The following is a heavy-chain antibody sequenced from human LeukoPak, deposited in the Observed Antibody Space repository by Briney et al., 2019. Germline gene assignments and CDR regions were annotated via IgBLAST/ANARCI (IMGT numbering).Heavy chain of an antibody. CDR1: GFTFSSYA. CDR2: ISGSGSST. V-gene: IGHV3-23*01. J-gene: IGHJ4*02. Sequence: GGSLRLSCAASGFTFSSYAMSWVRQAPGKGLEWVSAISGSGSSTYYADSVKGRFTISRDNSKSTLYLQMNSLRAEDTAVYYCAKDRYCSGGSCYSGFDYWGQGTLVTVSS. CDR3: AKDRYCSGGSCYSGFDY. D-gene: IGHD2-15*01.